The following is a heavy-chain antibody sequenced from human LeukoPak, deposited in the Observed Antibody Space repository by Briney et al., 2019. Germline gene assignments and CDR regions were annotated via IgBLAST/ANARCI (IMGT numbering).Heavy chain of an antibody. CDR2: ISSSSSTI. V-gene: IGHV3-48*01. D-gene: IGHD3-22*01. CDR1: GFTFSSYS. Sequence: GGSLRLSCAASGFTFSSYSMNWVRQAPGKGLEWVSYISSSSSTIYYADSVKGRFTISRDNAKNSLYLQMNSLRAEDTAVYYCAKGNYYDSIVQPFDYWGQGTLVTVSS. CDR3: AKGNYYDSIVQPFDY. J-gene: IGHJ4*02.